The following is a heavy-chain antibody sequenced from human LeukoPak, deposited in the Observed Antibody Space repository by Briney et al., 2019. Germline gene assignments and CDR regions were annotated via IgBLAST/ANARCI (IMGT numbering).Heavy chain of an antibody. CDR2: IYYSGST. D-gene: IGHD3-22*01. Sequence: SETLSLTCTVSGGSISSSSYYWGWIRQPPGKGLEWIGSIYYSGSTNYNPSLKSRVTISVDTSKNQFSLKLSSVTAADTAVYYCARQDYYDSSHLPDYWGQGTLVTVSS. CDR3: ARQDYYDSSHLPDY. CDR1: GGSISSSSYY. J-gene: IGHJ4*02. V-gene: IGHV4-39*01.